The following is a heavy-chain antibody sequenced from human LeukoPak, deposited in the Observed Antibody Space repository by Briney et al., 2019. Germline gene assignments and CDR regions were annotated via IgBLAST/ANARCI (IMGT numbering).Heavy chain of an antibody. J-gene: IGHJ6*04. Sequence: GSLRLSCITSGFTFGDYALTWFRQAPGEGLEWVSAISGSGGSTYYADSVKGRFTISRANSKSTLYLQMNSLRAEDTAVYYCAELGITMIGGVWGKGTTVTISS. CDR2: ISGSGGST. CDR1: GFTFGDYA. CDR3: AELGITMIGGV. V-gene: IGHV3-23*01. D-gene: IGHD3-10*02.